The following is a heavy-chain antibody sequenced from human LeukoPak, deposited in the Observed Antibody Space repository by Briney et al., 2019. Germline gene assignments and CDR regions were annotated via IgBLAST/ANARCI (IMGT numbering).Heavy chain of an antibody. D-gene: IGHD1-26*01. CDR1: GFTFSSYW. CDR2: INDSGGNT. CDR3: ATSGGGYYVPDY. V-gene: IGHV3-23*01. J-gene: IGHJ4*02. Sequence: GGSLRLSCAASGFTFSSYWMSWVRQAPGKGLEWVSLINDSGGNTYYADSVKGRFTISRDNSKNTLYLQMNSLRAEDTAVYYCATSGGGYYVPDYWGQGTLVTVSS.